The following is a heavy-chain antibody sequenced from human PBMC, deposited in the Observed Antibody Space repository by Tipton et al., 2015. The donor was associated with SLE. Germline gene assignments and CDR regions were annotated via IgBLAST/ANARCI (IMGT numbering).Heavy chain of an antibody. CDR2: INHSGST. J-gene: IGHJ4*02. Sequence: TLSLTCAVYGGSFSGYYWSWIRQPPGKGLEWIGEINHSGSTKYNPSLKSRVTISVDTSKNQFSLRLSSVTAADTAAYYCARHGLRGYYFDYWGQGTLVTVSS. D-gene: IGHD3-16*01. CDR1: GGSFSGYY. V-gene: IGHV4-34*01. CDR3: ARHGLRGYYFDY.